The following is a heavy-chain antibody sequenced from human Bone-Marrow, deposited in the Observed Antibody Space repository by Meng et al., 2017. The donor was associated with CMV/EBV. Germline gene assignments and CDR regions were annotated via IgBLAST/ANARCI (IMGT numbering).Heavy chain of an antibody. J-gene: IGHJ4*02. CDR1: GFTFSSYW. V-gene: IGHV3-21*01. CDR2: ISSSSSYI. CDR3: ARSAKSGYPLIIDFDY. D-gene: IGHD3-3*01. Sequence: GGSLRLSCAASGFTFSSYWMHWVRQAPGKGLEWVSSISSSSSYIYYADSVKGRFTISRDNAKNSLYLQMNSLRAEDTAVYYCARSAKSGYPLIIDFDYWGQGTLVTVSS.